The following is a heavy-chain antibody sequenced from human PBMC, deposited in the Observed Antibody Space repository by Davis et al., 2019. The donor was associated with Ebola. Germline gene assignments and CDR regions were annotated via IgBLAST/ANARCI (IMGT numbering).Heavy chain of an antibody. J-gene: IGHJ4*02. D-gene: IGHD4-23*01. CDR3: GTGGNRGFDY. CDR1: GGSISSYY. Sequence: MPSETLSPTCPLPGGSISSYYWSWIRQPPGKGLEWIGYIYYSGTTNYHPSPKSRVTISVDTSKNQFSLKLSSVTAADTAVYYCGTGGNRGFDYWGQGTLVTVSS. CDR2: IYYSGTT. V-gene: IGHV4-59*01.